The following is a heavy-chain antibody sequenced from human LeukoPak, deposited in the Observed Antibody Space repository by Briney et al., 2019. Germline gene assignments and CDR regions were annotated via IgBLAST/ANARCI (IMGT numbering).Heavy chain of an antibody. Sequence: GGSLRLSCAASGFTFSSYGMHWVRQAPGKGLEWVAVISYDGSNKYYADSVKGRFTISRDNSKNTLYLQMNSLRAEDTAVYYCAKDAYCSSTSCYSAYFDYWGQGTVVSVSS. CDR3: AKDAYCSSTSCYSAYFDY. CDR1: GFTFSSYG. J-gene: IGHJ4*03. D-gene: IGHD2-2*02. CDR2: ISYDGSNK. V-gene: IGHV3-30*18.